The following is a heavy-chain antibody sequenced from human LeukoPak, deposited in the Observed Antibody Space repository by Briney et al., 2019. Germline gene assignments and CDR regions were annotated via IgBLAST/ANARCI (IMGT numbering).Heavy chain of an antibody. J-gene: IGHJ5*02. Sequence: ASVKVSCKTSGYAFTGFYIHWVRQAPGQGLEWMGRMKPKNGGANYSQRSQGRVTMTRDTSMNTAYMELSGLESDDTAIYYCARGGRDTSPYNWFDPWGQGTLVTVSS. V-gene: IGHV1-2*06. D-gene: IGHD2-2*01. CDR1: GYAFTGFY. CDR3: ARGGRDTSPYNWFDP. CDR2: MKPKNGGA.